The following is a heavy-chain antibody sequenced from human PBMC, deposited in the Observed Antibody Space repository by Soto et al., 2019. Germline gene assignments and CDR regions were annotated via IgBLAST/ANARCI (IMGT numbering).Heavy chain of an antibody. V-gene: IGHV3-48*02. Sequence: DVQLVESGGGLVQPGGSLRLSCAASGFTFSSYSMNWVRQAPGKGLEWVSYVSSSGSTIYYADSVKGRFTISRDNAKNSLYLQMNSLRDEDTAVYYCARGNPITMIVVVAPDFDYWGQGTLVTVSS. J-gene: IGHJ4*02. CDR1: GFTFSSYS. D-gene: IGHD3-22*01. CDR2: VSSSGSTI. CDR3: ARGNPITMIVVVAPDFDY.